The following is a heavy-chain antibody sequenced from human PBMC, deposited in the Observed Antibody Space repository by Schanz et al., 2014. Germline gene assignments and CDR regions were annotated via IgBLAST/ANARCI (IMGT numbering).Heavy chain of an antibody. V-gene: IGHV3-23*04. CDR1: GFTFSSYA. D-gene: IGHD5-12*01. CDR2: ISGSGGST. Sequence: VQLVESGGGVVQPGRSLRLSCAASGFTFSSYAMSWVRQAPGKGLEWVSGISGSGGSTYYADSVKGRFTISRDNSKNTLYLQMNSLRDEDTAVYYCAKDPSHGGYDYYFDYWGQGTLVTVSS. CDR3: AKDPSHGGYDYYFDY. J-gene: IGHJ4*02.